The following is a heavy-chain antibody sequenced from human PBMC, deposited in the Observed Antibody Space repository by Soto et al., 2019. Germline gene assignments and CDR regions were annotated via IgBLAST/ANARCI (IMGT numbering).Heavy chain of an antibody. V-gene: IGHV4-30-2*01. Sequence: QLQLQESGSGLVKPSQTLSLTCAVSGGSTSSGGYSWSWLRQPPGKGLEWIGYISHSGSTYYNPSLQSRVTISVDTSKNQFSLRLSSVTAADTAVYYCASGGLLPDYWGQGTLVTVSS. CDR1: GGSTSSGGYS. J-gene: IGHJ4*02. CDR2: ISHSGST. CDR3: ASGGLLPDY. D-gene: IGHD6-19*01.